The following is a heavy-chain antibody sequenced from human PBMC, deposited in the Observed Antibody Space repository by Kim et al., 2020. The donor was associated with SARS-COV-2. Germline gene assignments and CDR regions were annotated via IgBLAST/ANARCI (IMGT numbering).Heavy chain of an antibody. D-gene: IGHD3-9*01. CDR1: GYTFTSYA. CDR3: ARSGYDILTGSPQAYYYYGMDV. Sequence: ASVKVSCKASGYTFTSYAMNWVRQAPGQGLEWMGWINTNTGNPTYAQGFTGRFVFSLDTSVSTAYLQISSLKAEDTAVYYCARSGYDILTGSPQAYYYYGMDVWGQGTTVTVPS. CDR2: INTNTGNP. J-gene: IGHJ6*02. V-gene: IGHV7-4-1*02.